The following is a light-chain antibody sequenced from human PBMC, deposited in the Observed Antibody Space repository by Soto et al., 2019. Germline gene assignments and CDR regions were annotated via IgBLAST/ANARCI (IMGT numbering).Light chain of an antibody. CDR1: SSNLGANYD. J-gene: IGLJ1*01. Sequence: QSVLTQPPSGSGAPGQRVTISCTGSSSNLGANYDAHWYQQHLQGTAPKRLIYGNNNRPSGVPDRFSGSKSGSSASLTITGLQPDGEADYYCQSFDSRRCEEVFGTGTKLTVL. V-gene: IGLV1-40*01. CDR3: QSFDSRRCEEV. CDR2: GNN.